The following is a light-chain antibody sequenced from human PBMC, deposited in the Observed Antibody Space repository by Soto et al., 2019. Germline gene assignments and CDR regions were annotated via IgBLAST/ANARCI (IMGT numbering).Light chain of an antibody. CDR1: QSVSSSY. V-gene: IGKV3-20*01. CDR2: GAS. Sequence: EIVLTQSPGTLSLSPGERATLSCRASQSVSSSYSAWYQQKPGQAPRLLIYGASSRATGIPDRFSGSGSGTDFTLTISRLEPEDFAVYYRQLRRTFGQGTKWIS. CDR3: QLRRT. J-gene: IGKJ1*01.